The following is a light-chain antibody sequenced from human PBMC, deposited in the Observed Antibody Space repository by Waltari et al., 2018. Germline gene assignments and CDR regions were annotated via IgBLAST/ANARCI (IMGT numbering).Light chain of an antibody. CDR1: SSDVWSYNL. Sequence: QSALTQPASVSGSPGQSITISCTGTSSDVWSYNLVSWYQQHPGKAPKPNIYEGTKRPSGVSNRFSGSKSGNTASLTISGLQAEDEADYYCCSYAGSSNWVFGGGTKLTVL. V-gene: IGLV2-23*01. J-gene: IGLJ3*02. CDR3: CSYAGSSNWV. CDR2: EGT.